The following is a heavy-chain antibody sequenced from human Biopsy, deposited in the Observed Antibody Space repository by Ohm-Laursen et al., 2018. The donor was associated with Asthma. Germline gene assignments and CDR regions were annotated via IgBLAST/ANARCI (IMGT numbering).Heavy chain of an antibody. Sequence: GTPSLTRDVYPGSFSGFYWTWIRQSPEKGLEWVGETNERGVTNNNPSLKSRVIISIDTYWNRVSLKLTSVTAADTAVYYCARGPELDVWGQGTTVTVSS. J-gene: IGHJ6*02. CDR1: PGSFSGFY. CDR2: TNERGVT. V-gene: IGHV4-34*01. CDR3: ARGPELDV.